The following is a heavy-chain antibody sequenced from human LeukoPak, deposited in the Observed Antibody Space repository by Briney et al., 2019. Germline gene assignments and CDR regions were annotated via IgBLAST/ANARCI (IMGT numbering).Heavy chain of an antibody. J-gene: IGHJ4*02. CDR3: AKESWRYDFWSGYFRFDY. CDR2: ISGSGGST. D-gene: IGHD3-3*01. Sequence: PGRSLRLSCAASGFTFDDYAMHWVRQAPGKGLEWVSAISGSGGSTYYADSVKGRFTISRDNSKNTLYLQMNSLRAEDTAVYYCAKESWRYDFWSGYFRFDYWGQGTLVTVSS. V-gene: IGHV3-23*01. CDR1: GFTFDDYA.